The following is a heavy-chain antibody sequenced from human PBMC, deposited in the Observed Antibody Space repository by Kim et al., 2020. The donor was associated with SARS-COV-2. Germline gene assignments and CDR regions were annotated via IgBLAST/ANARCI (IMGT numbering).Heavy chain of an antibody. CDR3: ARDRHDFLSGFWLDP. D-gene: IGHD3-3*01. J-gene: IGHJ5*02. CDR1: GGYISGGGYS. CDR2: IYHSGNA. V-gene: IGHV4-30-2*01. Sequence: SETLSLTCAVSGGYISGGGYSWSWIRQPPGKGLEWIGYIYHSGNAFYNPSLKSRVTISVDRSKNQFSLKLSSVTAADTAFYYCARDRHDFLSGFWLDPWGQGTLVTVSS.